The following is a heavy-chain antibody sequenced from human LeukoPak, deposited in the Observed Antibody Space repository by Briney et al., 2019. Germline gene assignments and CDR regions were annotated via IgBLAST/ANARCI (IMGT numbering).Heavy chain of an antibody. CDR3: AREQSSYDFWSGFYYYYGMDV. Sequence: ASVKVSCKASGYTFTSDDINWVRQATGQGLEWMGWMNPNSGNTGYAQKFQGRVTMTRNTSISTAYMELSSLRSEDTAVYYCAREQSSYDFWSGFYYYYGMDVWGQGTTVTVSS. CDR1: GYTFTSDD. J-gene: IGHJ6*02. V-gene: IGHV1-8*01. D-gene: IGHD3-3*01. CDR2: MNPNSGNT.